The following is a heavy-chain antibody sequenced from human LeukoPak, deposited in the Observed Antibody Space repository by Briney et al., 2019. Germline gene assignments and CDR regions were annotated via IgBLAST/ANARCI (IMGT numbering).Heavy chain of an antibody. J-gene: IGHJ3*02. Sequence: PSETLSLTCTVSGGSISSSSYYWGWIRQPPGKGLEWIGSIYYSGSTYYNPSLKSRVTISVDTSKNQFSLKLSSVTAADTAVYYCARWTLRGVINDAFDIWGQGTMVTVSS. CDR3: ARWTLRGVINDAFDI. CDR2: IYYSGST. V-gene: IGHV4-39*01. D-gene: IGHD3-10*01. CDR1: GGSISSSSYY.